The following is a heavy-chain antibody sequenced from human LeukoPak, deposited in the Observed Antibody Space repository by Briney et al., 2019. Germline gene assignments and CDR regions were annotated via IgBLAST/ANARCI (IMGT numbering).Heavy chain of an antibody. D-gene: IGHD4-11*01. CDR2: IRPDGSEQ. V-gene: IGHV3-7*01. Sequence: GGSLRLSCAASGFTFTNFWMNWIRRAPGRGLEWVANIRPDGSEQFYVDSVKGRFTISRDNAKNSVYLPMNSLSADVSAVYYCAGRDSARNPWAYWGQGTLVTVST. J-gene: IGHJ4*02. CDR1: GFTFTNFW. CDR3: AGRDSARNPWAY.